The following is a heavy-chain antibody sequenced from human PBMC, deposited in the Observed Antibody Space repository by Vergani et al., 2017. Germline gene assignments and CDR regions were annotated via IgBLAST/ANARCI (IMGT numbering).Heavy chain of an antibody. V-gene: IGHV3-11*06. CDR1: GFSFSDYY. J-gene: IGHJ4*02. CDR2: ISSSGTYT. D-gene: IGHD5-18*01. CDR3: ARALVVADTAMAYLDF. Sequence: QVQLVESGGGLVKPGGSLRLSCAASGFSFSDYYMSWIRQAPGKGLEWLSYISSSGTYTTYADSVKGRFTISRDNAKNSLFLQMNSLRVEDMAVYYCARALVVADTAMAYLDFWGQGTLVTVSS.